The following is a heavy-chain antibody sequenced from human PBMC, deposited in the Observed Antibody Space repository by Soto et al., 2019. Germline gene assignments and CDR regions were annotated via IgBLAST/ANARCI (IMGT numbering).Heavy chain of an antibody. CDR1: GYTFTSYV. Sequence: QVQLLQSGAEVKKPGASVKVSSKASGYTFTSYVISWVRQAPGLGLEWMGWISAYNGNTNEAQKLQGRVTLTTDTATSAAEMELRGLRSYDTAVYYFARKDSGYDCWGQGTLVTVSS. CDR2: ISAYNGNT. J-gene: IGHJ4*02. CDR3: ARKDSGYDC. D-gene: IGHD5-12*01. V-gene: IGHV1-18*01.